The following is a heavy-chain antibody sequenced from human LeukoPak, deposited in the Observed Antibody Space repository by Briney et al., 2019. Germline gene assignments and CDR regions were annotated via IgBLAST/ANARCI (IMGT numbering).Heavy chain of an antibody. CDR2: ISWNSGSI. J-gene: IGHJ3*02. V-gene: IGHV3-9*01. CDR1: GFTFDDYA. Sequence: HTGRSLRLSCAASGFTFDDYAMHWVRQAPGKGLEWVSGISWNSGSIGYADSVKGRFTISRDNAKNSLYLQMNSLRAEDTALYYCARDDSGWLASGFAFDIWGQGTMVTVSS. D-gene: IGHD3-10*01. CDR3: ARDDSGWLASGFAFDI.